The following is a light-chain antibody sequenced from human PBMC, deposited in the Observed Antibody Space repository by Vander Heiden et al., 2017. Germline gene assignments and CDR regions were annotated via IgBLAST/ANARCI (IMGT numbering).Light chain of an antibody. J-gene: IGLJ2*01. V-gene: IGLV3-1*01. CDR1: KLGDKY. Sequence: SYELTQPPSVSVSPGQTASITCSGDKLGDKYACGYQQKPAQSPVLVIYQDSKRPSGIPERFSGSNSGNTATLTISGTQAMDEADYYCQAWDSSTVVFGGGTKLTVL. CDR3: QAWDSSTVV. CDR2: QDS.